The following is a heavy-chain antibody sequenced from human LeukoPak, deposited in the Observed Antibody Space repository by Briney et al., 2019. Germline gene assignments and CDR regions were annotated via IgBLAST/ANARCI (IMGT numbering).Heavy chain of an antibody. V-gene: IGHV3-30*03. CDR1: GLSFGDFG. D-gene: IGHD3-10*01. Sequence: GGSLRLSCVASGLSFGDFGMHWVRQSPDKGLEWVAVIPYDGGKKYYADSVKGRFTISRDNSRNTVYLQMDGLRLEDSGVYYCTREPRGSGTYIEDYWGQGTLVTVSS. J-gene: IGHJ4*02. CDR2: IPYDGGKK. CDR3: TREPRGSGTYIEDY.